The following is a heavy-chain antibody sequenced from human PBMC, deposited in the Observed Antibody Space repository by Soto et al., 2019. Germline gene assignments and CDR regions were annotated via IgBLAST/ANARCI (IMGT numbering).Heavy chain of an antibody. CDR2: ISAYNGNT. J-gene: IGHJ6*02. CDR3: ARGITIFGVVINYYKGMDV. Sequence: ASVKVSCKASGYTFTSYGISWVRQAPGQGLEWMGWISAYNGNTKYAQKLQGRVTMTTDTSTSTAYMELSSLRSEDTAVYYCARGITIFGVVINYYKGMDVWGQGTTVTVSS. D-gene: IGHD3-3*01. V-gene: IGHV1-18*01. CDR1: GYTFTSYG.